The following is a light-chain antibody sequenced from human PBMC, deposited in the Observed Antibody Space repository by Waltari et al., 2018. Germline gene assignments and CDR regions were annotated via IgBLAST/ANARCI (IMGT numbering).Light chain of an antibody. V-gene: IGLV1-51*01. J-gene: IGLJ2*01. CDR2: EKN. Sequence: QSVLTQPPSVSAAPGQKVTISCSGTSPNIGNNYVSWYQQFPGTAPKLLIYEKNKRPSGIPDRFFGSKSGTSATLDIHGLQTGDEADYYCGTWDSSLSVGVLGGGTKLTVL. CDR3: GTWDSSLSVGV. CDR1: SPNIGNNY.